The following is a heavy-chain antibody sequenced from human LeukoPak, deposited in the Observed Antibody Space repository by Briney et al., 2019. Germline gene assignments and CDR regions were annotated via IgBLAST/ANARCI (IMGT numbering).Heavy chain of an antibody. D-gene: IGHD1-26*01. V-gene: IGHV4-30-2*01. CDR3: ARDEPIVGAMGRWGYYYYGMDV. J-gene: IGHJ6*02. Sequence: SETLSLTCAVSGGSISSGGSSWSWIRQPPGKGLEWIGYIYHSGSTYYNPSLKSRVTISVDRSKNQFSLKLSSVTAADTAVYYCARDEPIVGAMGRWGYYYYGMDVWGQGTTVTVSS. CDR1: GGSISSGGSS. CDR2: IYHSGST.